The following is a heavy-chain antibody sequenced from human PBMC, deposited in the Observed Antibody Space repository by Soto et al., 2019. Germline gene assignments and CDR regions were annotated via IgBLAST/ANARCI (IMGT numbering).Heavy chain of an antibody. D-gene: IGHD2-2*01. CDR3: ARLVGNSWLDS. V-gene: IGHV6-1*01. CDR1: GDSVSTNSAT. J-gene: IGHJ5*01. CDR2: TYYRSKWYN. Sequence: QVQLQQSGPGLVKPSQTLSLTCAISGDSVSTNSATWDWIRRAPSRGLEWLGRTYYRSKWYNDYAVSVKGRITINPDTSNNQSSLQLHSVTPDDTAVYYCARLVGNSWLDSWGQGTLVTVSS.